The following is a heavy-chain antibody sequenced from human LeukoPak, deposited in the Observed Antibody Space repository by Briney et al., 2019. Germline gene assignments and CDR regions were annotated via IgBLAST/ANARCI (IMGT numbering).Heavy chain of an antibody. Sequence: GGSLRLSCVASGFGFSSYSMNWVRQAPGKGLEWVSSISRISDYTYYADSVKGRFTISRDNAKNSLYLQMNSLRAEDTAVYYCARVPADFWGQGTLVTVSS. CDR3: ARVPADF. CDR1: GFGFSSYS. J-gene: IGHJ4*02. V-gene: IGHV3-21*01. CDR2: ISRISDYT.